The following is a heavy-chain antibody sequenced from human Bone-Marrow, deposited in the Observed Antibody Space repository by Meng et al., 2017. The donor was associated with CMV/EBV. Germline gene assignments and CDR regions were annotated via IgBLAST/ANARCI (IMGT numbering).Heavy chain of an antibody. J-gene: IGHJ4*02. CDR3: ASHPRQRAPYDY. CDR2: IIPILGIA. V-gene: IGHV1-69*02. D-gene: IGHD6-25*01. CDR1: GGTFGSYT. Sequence: SVKVSCKASGGTFGSYTINWVRQAPGQGLEWMGRIIPILGIANYAQKFQGRVTITADTSTSTAYMELNSLRSEDTAVYYCASHPRQRAPYDYWGQGTLVTVSS.